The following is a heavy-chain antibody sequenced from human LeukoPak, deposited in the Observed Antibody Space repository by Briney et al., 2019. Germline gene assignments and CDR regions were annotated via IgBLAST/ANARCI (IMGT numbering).Heavy chain of an antibody. V-gene: IGHV1-8*01. D-gene: IGHD2-2*02. Sequence: ASVKVSCKASGYTFTSYDINWVRQATGQGLEWMGWMNPNSGNTGYAQKFQGRVTMTRNTSISTAYMELSSLRSEDTAVYYCARAPRRVVVPAAIANNYYYYMDVWGKGTTVTVSS. CDR2: MNPNSGNT. J-gene: IGHJ6*03. CDR3: ARAPRRVVVPAAIANNYYYYMDV. CDR1: GYTFTSYD.